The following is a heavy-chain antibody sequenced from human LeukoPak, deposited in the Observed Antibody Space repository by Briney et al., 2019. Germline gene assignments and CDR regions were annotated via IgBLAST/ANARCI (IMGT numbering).Heavy chain of an antibody. CDR2: ISWNSGSI. V-gene: IGHV3-9*01. J-gene: IGHJ4*02. D-gene: IGHD3-22*01. CDR3: AKDIAYYYDSSGYSANFDY. Sequence: PGGSLRLSCTASGFTFGDYAMHWVRQAPGKGLEWVSGISWNSGSIGYADSVKGRFTISRDNAKNSLYLQMSSLRAEDTALYYCAKDIAYYYDSSGYSANFDYWGQGTLVTVSS. CDR1: GFTFGDYA.